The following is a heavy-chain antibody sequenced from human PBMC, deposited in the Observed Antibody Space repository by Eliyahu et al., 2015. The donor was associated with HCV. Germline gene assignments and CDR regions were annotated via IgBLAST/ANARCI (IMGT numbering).Heavy chain of an antibody. CDR2: ISSSGSTI. CDR3: ASTPDSSGYWPSFGY. D-gene: IGHD3-22*01. V-gene: IGHV3-11*01. CDR1: GFTXSXYY. Sequence: QVQLVESGGXLVKPGGSLRLSCAPSGFTXSXYYMXWXRQAPGKGLEWXSYISSSGSTIYYADSVKGRFTISRDNAKNSLYLQMNSLRAEDTAVYYCASTPDSSGYWPSFGYWGQGTLVTVSS. J-gene: IGHJ4*02.